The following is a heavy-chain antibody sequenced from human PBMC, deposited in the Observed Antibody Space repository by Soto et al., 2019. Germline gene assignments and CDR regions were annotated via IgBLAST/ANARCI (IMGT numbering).Heavy chain of an antibody. CDR2: IWYDGSNK. D-gene: IGHD3-22*01. J-gene: IGHJ6*02. CDR1: GFTFSSYG. CDR3: AREYYYDSSGRNYGMDV. Sequence: PGGSLRLSCAASGFTFSSYGMHWVRQAPDKGLEWVAVIWYDGSNKYYADSVKGRFTISRDNSKNTLYLQMNSLRAEDTAVYYCAREYYYDSSGRNYGMDVWGQGTTVTVSS. V-gene: IGHV3-33*01.